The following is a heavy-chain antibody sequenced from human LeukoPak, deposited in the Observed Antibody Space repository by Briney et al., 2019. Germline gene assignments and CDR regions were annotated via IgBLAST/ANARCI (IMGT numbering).Heavy chain of an antibody. D-gene: IGHD6-13*01. Sequence: SETLSLTCTVSGGSISSYYWSWIRQPPGKGLEWIGEINHSGSTNYNPSLKSRVTISVDTSKNQFSLKLSSVTAADTAVYYCARGRGSSWSNWFDPWGQGTLVTVSS. CDR2: INHSGST. J-gene: IGHJ5*02. CDR1: GGSISSYY. CDR3: ARGRGSSWSNWFDP. V-gene: IGHV4-34*01.